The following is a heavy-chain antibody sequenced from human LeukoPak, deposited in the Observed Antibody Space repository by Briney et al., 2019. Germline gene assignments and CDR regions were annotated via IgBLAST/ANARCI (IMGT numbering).Heavy chain of an antibody. CDR3: ARDLQVLSLDY. J-gene: IGHJ4*02. Sequence: LSLTCTVSGGSISSSSYYWGWIRQAPGKGLEWVSYISSSGSTIYYADSVKGRFTISRDNAKNSLYLQMNSLRAEDTAVYYCARDLQVLSLDYWGQGTLVTVSS. V-gene: IGHV3-11*01. D-gene: IGHD2/OR15-2a*01. CDR2: ISSSGSTI. CDR1: GGSISSSSYY.